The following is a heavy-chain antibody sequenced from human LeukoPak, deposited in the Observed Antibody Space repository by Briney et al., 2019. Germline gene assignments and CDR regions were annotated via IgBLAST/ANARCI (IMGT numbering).Heavy chain of an antibody. CDR2: ISAYNGNT. Sequence: GASVKVSCKASGYTFTSYGISWVRQAPGQGLEWMGWISAYNGNTNYAQKLQGRVTMTTDTSTSTAYMELRSLRSDDTAVYHCARDRHYYDSSGYPTILFDYWGQGTLVTVSS. CDR1: GYTFTSYG. V-gene: IGHV1-18*01. CDR3: ARDRHYYDSSGYPTILFDY. D-gene: IGHD3-22*01. J-gene: IGHJ4*02.